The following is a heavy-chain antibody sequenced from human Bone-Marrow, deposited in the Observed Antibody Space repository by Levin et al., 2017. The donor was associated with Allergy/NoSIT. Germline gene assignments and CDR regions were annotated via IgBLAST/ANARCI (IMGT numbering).Heavy chain of an antibody. J-gene: IGHJ4*02. V-gene: IGHV1-18*01. D-gene: IGHD3-9*01. CDR2: ISAYNGNT. CDR1: GYTFTSYG. Sequence: ASVKVSCKASGYTFTSYGISWVRQAPGQGLEWMGWISAYNGNTNYAQKLQGRVTMTTDTSTSTAYMELRSLRSDDTAVYYCAVNYDILTGYYFGVFYYWGQGTLVTVSS. CDR3: AVNYDILTGYYFGVFYY.